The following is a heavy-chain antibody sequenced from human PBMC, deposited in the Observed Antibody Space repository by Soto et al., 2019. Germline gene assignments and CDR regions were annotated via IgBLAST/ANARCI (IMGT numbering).Heavy chain of an antibody. D-gene: IGHD6-19*01. V-gene: IGHV3-23*01. Sequence: RSLRPSCTAPGCTFSNFAMTWFRQAPGEGLEWVASISRGDAYTYYAHSVKGRFTISGDNARNTVFLHMNNLRAYDTAMYYCARSGGQYPSAIQAFLDAWGLGTLVTVSS. CDR1: GCTFSNFA. J-gene: IGHJ5*02. CDR2: ISRGDAYT. CDR3: ARSGGQYPSAIQAFLDA.